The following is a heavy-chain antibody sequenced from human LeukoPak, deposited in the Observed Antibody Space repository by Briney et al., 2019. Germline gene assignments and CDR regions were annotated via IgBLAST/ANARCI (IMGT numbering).Heavy chain of an antibody. V-gene: IGHV3-23*01. CDR1: GFTFSIYA. CDR3: ARDRPNYYGSDGHYYRRDGDY. CDR2: ITSRGEST. Sequence: GGSLRLSCAASGFTFSIYATSWVRQAPGKGLQWVSSITSRGESTWYVDSVKGRFTITRDNSENTLYLQMHSLRAEDTAVYYCARDRPNYYGSDGHYYRRDGDYWDRGTLVSVSS. J-gene: IGHJ4*02. D-gene: IGHD3-22*01.